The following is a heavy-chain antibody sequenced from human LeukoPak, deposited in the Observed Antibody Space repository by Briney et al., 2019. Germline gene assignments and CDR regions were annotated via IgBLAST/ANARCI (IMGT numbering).Heavy chain of an antibody. Sequence: GSLRLSCAASGFTFSSYGMHWVRQAPGKGLEWVAVISYDGSNKYYADSVKGRFTISRDNSKNTLYLQMNSLRAEDTAVYYCARSLGYCSSTSCYYPPFDYWGQGTLVTVSS. V-gene: IGHV3-30*03. CDR1: GFTFSSYG. J-gene: IGHJ4*02. CDR3: ARSLGYCSSTSCYYPPFDY. CDR2: ISYDGSNK. D-gene: IGHD2-2*01.